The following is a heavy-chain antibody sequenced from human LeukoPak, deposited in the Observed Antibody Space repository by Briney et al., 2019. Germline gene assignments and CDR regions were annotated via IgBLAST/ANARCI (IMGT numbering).Heavy chain of an antibody. Sequence: GGSLRLSCEASGFTFSGYEMNWVRQTPGKGLEWVSSISRTSSYIYYADSVKGRFTLSRDNGKNSLYLQMNSLRAEDTAVYYCARGGMGANSQEYFYYGMDVWGQGTTVTVSS. V-gene: IGHV3-21*01. CDR1: GFTFSGYE. J-gene: IGHJ6*02. CDR3: ARGGMGANSQEYFYYGMDV. CDR2: ISRTSSYI. D-gene: IGHD2-8*01.